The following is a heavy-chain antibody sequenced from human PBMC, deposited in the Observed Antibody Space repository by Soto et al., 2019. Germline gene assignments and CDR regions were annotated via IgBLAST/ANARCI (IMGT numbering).Heavy chain of an antibody. V-gene: IGHV3-33*01. Sequence: QVQLVESGGGVVQPGRSLRLSCAASGFTFSSYGMHWVRQAPGKGLEWVAFIWYDGNKKDYEDSVKGRFTISRDNPKKMLYLQMISLRAEDTAVYYCAREVFHPWGQGTLVTVSS. CDR1: GFTFSSYG. CDR2: IWYDGNKK. J-gene: IGHJ5*02. CDR3: AREVFHP.